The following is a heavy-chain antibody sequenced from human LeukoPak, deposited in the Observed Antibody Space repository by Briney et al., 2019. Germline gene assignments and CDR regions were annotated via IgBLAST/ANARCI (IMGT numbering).Heavy chain of an antibody. D-gene: IGHD3-22*01. Sequence: ASVKVSCKASGYTFTSYGISWVRQAPGQGLEWMGWISAYNGNTNYAQKLQGRVTMTTDTSTSTAYMELRSLRSDDTAVYYCASLKNYYDSSGNLVTDAFDIWGQGTMVTVSS. CDR1: GYTFTSYG. J-gene: IGHJ3*02. CDR2: ISAYNGNT. CDR3: ASLKNYYDSSGNLVTDAFDI. V-gene: IGHV1-18*01.